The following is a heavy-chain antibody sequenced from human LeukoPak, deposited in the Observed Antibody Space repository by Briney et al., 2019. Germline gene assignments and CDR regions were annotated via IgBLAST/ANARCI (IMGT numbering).Heavy chain of an antibody. CDR3: PRRFCSSTSCYHAYYGMHV. Sequence: CXXXXXSFTSYWISWGRRMPGKGVEGRGRIDPSDSYTNYSPSFQGHVTISADKSIRTTYLQWSSLQASDPAMYYCPRRFCSSTSCYHAYYGMHVWGQGTTVTVSS. V-gene: IGHV5-10-1*01. D-gene: IGHD2-2*01. CDR2: IDPSDSYT. J-gene: IGHJ6*02. CDR1: XXSFTSYW.